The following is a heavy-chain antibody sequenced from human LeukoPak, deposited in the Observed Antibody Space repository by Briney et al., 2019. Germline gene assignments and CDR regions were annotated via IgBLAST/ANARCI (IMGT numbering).Heavy chain of an antibody. V-gene: IGHV3-73*01. CDR2: IRSKDHNSAT. CDR1: GFSFSDSP. D-gene: IGHD2-21*01. CDR3: ELSITKAGAS. Sequence: GGSLRLSCAASGFSFSDSPIHWVRQASGKGLEWVGRIRSKDHNSATAYAESVKGRFTISRDDPKNMAYLQMNSLRIEDTAVYYCELSITKAGASWGQGTLVTVSS. J-gene: IGHJ5*02.